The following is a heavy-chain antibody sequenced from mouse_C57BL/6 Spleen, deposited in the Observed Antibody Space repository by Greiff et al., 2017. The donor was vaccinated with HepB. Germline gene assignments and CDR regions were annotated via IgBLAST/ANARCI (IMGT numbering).Heavy chain of an antibody. CDR2: ISSGSSTI. Sequence: EVQVVESGGGLVKPGGSLKLSCAASGFTFSDYGMHWVRQAPEKGLEWVAYISSGSSTIYYADTVKGRFTISRDNAKNTLFLQMTSLRSEDTAMYYCARHYYDYGPYFDYWGQGTTLTVSS. V-gene: IGHV5-17*01. J-gene: IGHJ2*01. D-gene: IGHD2-4*01. CDR1: GFTFSDYG. CDR3: ARHYYDYGPYFDY.